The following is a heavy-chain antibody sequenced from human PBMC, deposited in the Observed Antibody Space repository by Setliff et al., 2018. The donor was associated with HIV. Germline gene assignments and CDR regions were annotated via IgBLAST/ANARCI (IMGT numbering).Heavy chain of an antibody. V-gene: IGHV4-39*01. CDR2: IFYTGST. D-gene: IGHD2-8*01. CDR1: GGSISSSTYY. CDR3: ARRGRDGVSIMFATGFDP. J-gene: IGHJ5*02. Sequence: PSETLSLTCSVSGGSISSSTYYWGWIRQPPGKGLEWIGDIFYTGSTYYNPSLKSRVAISVDTSENQFSLKLNSVTAADTAVYYCARRGRDGVSIMFATGFDPWGQGALVTVSA.